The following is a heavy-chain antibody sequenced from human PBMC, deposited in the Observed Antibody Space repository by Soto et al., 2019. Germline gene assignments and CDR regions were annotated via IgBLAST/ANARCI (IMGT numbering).Heavy chain of an antibody. J-gene: IGHJ5*02. Sequence: GGSLRLSCAASGFTFSSYWMHWVRQAPGKGLVWVSRINSDGSSTSYADSVKGRFTISRDNAKNTLYLQMNSLRAEDTAVYYCERVFRAGSSFRRGIWFDPWGQGTLVTV. D-gene: IGHD3-10*01. CDR3: ERVFRAGSSFRRGIWFDP. V-gene: IGHV3-74*01. CDR2: INSDGSST. CDR1: GFTFSSYW.